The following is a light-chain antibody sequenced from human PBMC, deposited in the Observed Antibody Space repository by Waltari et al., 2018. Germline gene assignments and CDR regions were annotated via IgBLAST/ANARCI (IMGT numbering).Light chain of an antibody. J-gene: IGKJ1*01. CDR3: QHYNNWPPWT. V-gene: IGKV3-15*01. CDR1: QSVSSN. Sequence: EIVMTQSPATLSVSPGERATLSCRASQSVSSNLAWYQQKPGQAPRPLIYGASTRATGSPARFSGSGSGTEFTLTISSLQSEDFAIYYCQHYNNWPPWTFGQGTKVEIK. CDR2: GAS.